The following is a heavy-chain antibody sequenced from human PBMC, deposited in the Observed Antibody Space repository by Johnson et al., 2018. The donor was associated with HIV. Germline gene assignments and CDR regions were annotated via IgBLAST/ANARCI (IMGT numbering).Heavy chain of an antibody. V-gene: IGHV3-30*02. CDR3: ARSPETGDRLWRAFDI. Sequence: AAGGVTFSSYGMHWVRQAPGKGLEGVAFIRYDGSNKYYADSVKGRFTISRDNSKNTLYLQMNSLRAEDTAVYYCARSPETGDRLWRAFDIWGHGTMVTVSS. CDR2: IRYDGSNK. CDR1: GVTFSSYG. J-gene: IGHJ3*02. D-gene: IGHD4-17*01.